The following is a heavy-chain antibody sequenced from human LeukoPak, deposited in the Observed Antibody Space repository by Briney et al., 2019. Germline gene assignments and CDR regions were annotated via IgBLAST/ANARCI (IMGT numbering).Heavy chain of an antibody. Sequence: GGSLRLSCAASGFTFSSYGMHWIRQPPGKGLEWVAVIWYDGSNKYYADSVKGRFTISRDNSKNTLYLQRNSLRGEDTAVYYCAKGAYQLPGGYYYYMDVWGKGTTVTVSS. CDR1: GFTFSSYG. J-gene: IGHJ6*03. CDR3: AKGAYQLPGGYYYYMDV. V-gene: IGHV3-33*06. D-gene: IGHD2-2*01. CDR2: IWYDGSNK.